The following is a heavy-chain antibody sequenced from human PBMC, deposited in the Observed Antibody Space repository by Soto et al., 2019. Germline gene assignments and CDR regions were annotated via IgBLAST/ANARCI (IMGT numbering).Heavy chain of an antibody. CDR1: GFTFSDYY. J-gene: IGHJ6*02. V-gene: IGHV3-11*05. D-gene: IGHD5-12*01. CDR3: ARDLPGYSGYDYVYSYYGMDV. CDR2: ISSSSSYT. Sequence: QVQLVESGGGLVKPGGSLRLSCAASGFTFSDYYMSWIRQAPGKGLEWVSYISSSSSYTNYADSVKGRFTISRDNAKNSLYLQMNSLRAEDTAVYYCARDLPGYSGYDYVYSYYGMDVWGQGTTVTVSS.